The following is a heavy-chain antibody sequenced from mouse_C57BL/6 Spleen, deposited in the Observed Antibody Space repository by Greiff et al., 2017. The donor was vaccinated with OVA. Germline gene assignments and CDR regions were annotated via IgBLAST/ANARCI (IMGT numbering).Heavy chain of an antibody. J-gene: IGHJ4*01. CDR2: ISYSGST. D-gene: IGHD1-1*01. V-gene: IGHV3-1*01. Sequence: EVQLQESGPGMVKPSQSLSLTCTVTGYSITSGYDWHWIRHFPGNKLEWMGYISYSGSTNYNPSLKSRISITHDTSKNHFFLKLNSVTTEDTATYYCARGGYYGSNAMDYWGQGTSVTVSS. CDR3: ARGGYYGSNAMDY. CDR1: GYSITSGYD.